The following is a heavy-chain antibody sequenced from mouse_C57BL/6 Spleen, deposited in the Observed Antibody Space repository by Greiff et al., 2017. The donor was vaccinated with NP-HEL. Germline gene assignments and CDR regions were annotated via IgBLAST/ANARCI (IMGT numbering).Heavy chain of an antibody. Sequence: VQLQQPGAELVKPGASVKMSCKASGYTFTSYWITWVKQRPGQGLEWIGDIYPGSGSTNYNEKFKSKATLTVDTSSSTAYMQLSSLTSEDSAVYYCARSGDGYEAWFAYWGKGTLVTVSA. J-gene: IGHJ3*01. CDR1: GYTFTSYW. CDR3: ARSGDGYEAWFAY. CDR2: IYPGSGST. V-gene: IGHV1-55*01. D-gene: IGHD2-2*01.